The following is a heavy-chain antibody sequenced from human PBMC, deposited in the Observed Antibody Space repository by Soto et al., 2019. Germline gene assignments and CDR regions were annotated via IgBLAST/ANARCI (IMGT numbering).Heavy chain of an antibody. D-gene: IGHD6-6*01. CDR2: IYHSGST. CDR3: ARDPSSSRWFDP. J-gene: IGHJ5*02. Sequence: SETLSLTCAVSGGSISISNWCSWVRQPPGKGLEWIGEIYHSGSTNYNPSLKSRVTISVDKSKNQFSLKLSSVTAADTAVYYCARDPSSSRWFDPWGQGTLVTVSS. CDR1: GGSISISNW. V-gene: IGHV4-4*02.